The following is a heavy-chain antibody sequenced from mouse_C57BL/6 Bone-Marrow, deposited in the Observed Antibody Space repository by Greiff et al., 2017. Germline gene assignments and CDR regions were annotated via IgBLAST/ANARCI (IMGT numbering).Heavy chain of an antibody. CDR2: IWSGGST. D-gene: IGHD3-3*01. V-gene: IGHV2-2*01. Sequence: VQLQQSGPGLVQPSQSLSITCTVSGFSLTSYGVHWVRQSPGKGLEWLGVIWSGGSTDSNAAFISRLSISKDNSKSHVFFKMNSLQADDTAIYYCALGGVWGTGTTVTVSS. CDR3: ALGGV. J-gene: IGHJ1*03. CDR1: GFSLTSYG.